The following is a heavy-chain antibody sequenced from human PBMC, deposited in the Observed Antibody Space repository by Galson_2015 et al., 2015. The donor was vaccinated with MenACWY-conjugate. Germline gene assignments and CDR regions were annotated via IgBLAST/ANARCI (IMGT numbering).Heavy chain of an antibody. CDR2: IDPDGSTT. D-gene: IGHD1-26*01. Sequence: SLRLSCATSGFTFSTYWMHWVRQAPGKGLEWVSRIDPDGSTTDYAESMKGRFTISRDNAKNTLFLQIHSLSVEDTAVYYCATAGSYLFYYWGQGALVTVSS. V-gene: IGHV3-74*01. CDR1: GFTFSTYW. J-gene: IGHJ4*02. CDR3: ATAGSYLFYY.